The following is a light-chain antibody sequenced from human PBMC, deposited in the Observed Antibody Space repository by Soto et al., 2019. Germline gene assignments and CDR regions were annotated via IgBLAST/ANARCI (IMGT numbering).Light chain of an antibody. CDR2: EAS. J-gene: IGKJ2*01. CDR1: QGISNY. V-gene: IGKV1-27*01. CDR3: QNYNSAPYA. Sequence: DIQMTQSPSSLSASVGDRVTITCRASQGISNYVAWYQQKPGKVPTLLIYEASTLQSGVPSRFSGRRSGTDFTLTISTLQPEDVATYFCQNYNSAPYAFGKGTKLEIK.